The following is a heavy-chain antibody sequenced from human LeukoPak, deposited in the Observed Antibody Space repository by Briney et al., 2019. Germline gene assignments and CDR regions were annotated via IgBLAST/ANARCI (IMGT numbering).Heavy chain of an antibody. D-gene: IGHD6-13*01. CDR2: IYPGDSDT. J-gene: IGHJ2*01. CDR1: GYSFTSYW. V-gene: IGHV5-51*01. Sequence: GESLKISCKGSGYSFTSYWIGWVRQMPGKGLEWMGIIYPGDSDTRYSPSFQGQVTISADKSISTAYLQWSSLKASDTAMYYCARSQQVDMRTRYWNFDLWGRGTLVTVSS. CDR3: ARSQQVDMRTRYWNFDL.